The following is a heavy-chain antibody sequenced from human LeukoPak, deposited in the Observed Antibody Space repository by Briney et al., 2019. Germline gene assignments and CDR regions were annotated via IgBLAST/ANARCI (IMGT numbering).Heavy chain of an antibody. CDR1: GYTFSSYG. CDR2: ISAYNGNT. Sequence: ASVKVSCKASGYTFSSYGISWVRQAPGQGLEWMGWISAYNGNTNYAQKLQGRVTMTTDTSTSAAYMELRSLRSDDTAVYYCARVYRFLEWLLMDYWGQGTLVTVSS. J-gene: IGHJ4*02. CDR3: ARVYRFLEWLLMDY. V-gene: IGHV1-18*01. D-gene: IGHD3-3*01.